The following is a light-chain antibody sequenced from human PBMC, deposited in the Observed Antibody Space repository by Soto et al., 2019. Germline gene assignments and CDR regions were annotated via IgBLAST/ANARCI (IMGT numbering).Light chain of an antibody. CDR1: QSISSW. Sequence: DIQMTQSPSTLSASVVDIVTITFLASQSISSWLAWYQQKPVKAPKLLIYQASSLEGGVPSRFRGSGSEREFTLTISSLQSEDFAVYYCQQYNNWPWTFGQGTKVDIK. J-gene: IGKJ1*01. CDR2: QAS. CDR3: QQYNNWPWT. V-gene: IGKV1-5*03.